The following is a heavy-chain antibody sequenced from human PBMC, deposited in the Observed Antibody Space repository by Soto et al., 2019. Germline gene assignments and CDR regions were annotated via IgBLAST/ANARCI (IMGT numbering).Heavy chain of an antibody. V-gene: IGHV5-10-1*01. CDR3: ARHQSGSGNSNFDF. Sequence: GESLKISCKGSGYSFAGYWITWVRQKPGKGLEWMGRIDPSDSFATYSPSFEGHVSISVDKSTNIVYLQWRSLRASDTATYYCARHQSGSGNSNFDFWGQGTPVTVSS. D-gene: IGHD3-10*01. CDR2: IDPSDSFA. J-gene: IGHJ4*02. CDR1: GYSFAGYW.